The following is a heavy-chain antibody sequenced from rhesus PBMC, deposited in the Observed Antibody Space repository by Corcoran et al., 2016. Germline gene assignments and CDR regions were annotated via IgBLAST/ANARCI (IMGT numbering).Heavy chain of an antibody. CDR1: GFTFSSYD. CDR3: TREGYYFDY. CDR2: ISYNGKTI. V-gene: IGHV3-136*01. Sequence: EVQLVESGGGLVQPGGSLRLSCAASGFTFSSYDLSWFRQAPGKWLEWVSYISYNGKTIYYADPVKGRLTISGDNAENSLSLQMSSLRAEDTAVYYCTREGYYFDYWGQGVLVTVSS. J-gene: IGHJ4*01.